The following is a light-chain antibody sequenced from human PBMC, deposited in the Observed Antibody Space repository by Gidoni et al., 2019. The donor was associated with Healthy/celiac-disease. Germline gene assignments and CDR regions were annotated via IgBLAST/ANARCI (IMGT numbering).Light chain of an antibody. CDR3: CSYAGSSTPVV. CDR2: EGS. J-gene: IGLJ2*01. V-gene: IGLV2-23*01. Sequence: QSALTQPASVSGSPGQSITLSCTGTSSDVGSYNLVSWYQQHPGKAPKLMIYEGSKRPSGVSNRFSGSKSGNTASLTISGLQAEDEADYYCCSYAGSSTPVVFGGGTKLTV. CDR1: SSDVGSYNL.